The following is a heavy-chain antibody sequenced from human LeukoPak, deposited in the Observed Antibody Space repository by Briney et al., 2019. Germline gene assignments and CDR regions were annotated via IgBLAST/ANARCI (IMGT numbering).Heavy chain of an antibody. CDR3: ARDGDYSSSWYYFDY. D-gene: IGHD6-13*01. J-gene: IGHJ4*02. Sequence: ASVKVSCKASGGTFSSYAISWVRQAPGQGLEWMGGIIPIFGTANYAQKFQGRVTITTDESTSTAYMELSSPRSEDTAVYYCARDGDYSSSWYYFDYWGQGTLVTVSS. CDR1: GGTFSSYA. V-gene: IGHV1-69*05. CDR2: IIPIFGTA.